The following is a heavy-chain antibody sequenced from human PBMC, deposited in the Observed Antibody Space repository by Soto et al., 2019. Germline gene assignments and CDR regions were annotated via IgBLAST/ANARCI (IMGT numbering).Heavy chain of an antibody. CDR2: IYYSGST. Sequence: PSETLSLTCTVSGGSISSYYWSWIRQPPGKGLEWIGYIYYSGSTNYNPSLKSRVTISVDTSKNQFSLKLSSVTAADTVVYYCARLGGGYSYGYIDYWGQGTLVTVSS. CDR1: GGSISSYY. V-gene: IGHV4-59*01. D-gene: IGHD5-18*01. CDR3: ARLGGGYSYGYIDY. J-gene: IGHJ4*02.